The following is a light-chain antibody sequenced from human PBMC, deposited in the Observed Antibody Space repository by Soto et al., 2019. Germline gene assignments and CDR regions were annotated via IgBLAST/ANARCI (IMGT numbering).Light chain of an antibody. Sequence: IVLTQSPGTLSLSPGERATLSCRASQSVSSSYLGWYQQKPGQAPRLLIYGTSSRATGIPDRFSGSGSGTDFTLTISRLEPEDFAVYYCQQQWTFGQGTKVDIK. CDR2: GTS. CDR3: QQQWT. CDR1: QSVSSSY. J-gene: IGKJ1*01. V-gene: IGKV3-20*01.